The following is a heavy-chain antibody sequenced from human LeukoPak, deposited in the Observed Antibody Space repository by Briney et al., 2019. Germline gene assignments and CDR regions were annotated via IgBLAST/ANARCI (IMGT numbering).Heavy chain of an antibody. CDR3: ARVSTSIVVVITPPDY. CDR2: INPNSGGT. J-gene: IGHJ4*02. Sequence: ASVKVSCKASGYTFTGYYMHWVRQAPGQGLEWMGWINPNSGGTNYAQKFQGRVTMTRDTSISTAYMELSRLRSDDTAVYYCARVSTSIVVVITPPDYWGQGTLVTVSS. V-gene: IGHV1-2*02. D-gene: IGHD3-22*01. CDR1: GYTFTGYY.